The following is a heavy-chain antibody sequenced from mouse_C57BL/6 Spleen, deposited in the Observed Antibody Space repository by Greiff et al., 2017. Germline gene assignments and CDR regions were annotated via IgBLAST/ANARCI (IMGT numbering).Heavy chain of an antibody. CDR1: GFTFSSYA. D-gene: IGHD2-4*01. Sequence: EVHLVESGGGLVKPGGSLKLSCAASGFTFSSYAMSWVRQTPEKRLEWVATISDGGSYTYYPDNVKGRFTISRDNAKNNLYLQMSHLKSEDTAMYDCARDRDDYHWYFDVWGTGTTVTVSS. V-gene: IGHV5-4*01. CDR3: ARDRDDYHWYFDV. J-gene: IGHJ1*03. CDR2: ISDGGSYT.